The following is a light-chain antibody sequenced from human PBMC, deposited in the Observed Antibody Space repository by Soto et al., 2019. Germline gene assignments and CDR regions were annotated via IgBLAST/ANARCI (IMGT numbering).Light chain of an antibody. J-gene: IGKJ1*01. V-gene: IGKV1-17*01. CDR2: AAS. CDR1: QGIRND. CDR3: LQHSTYPFT. Sequence: DIQMTQFPSSLSASVGARVTITCRASQGIRNDLAWYQQKPGKATKRLIYAASSLQSGVPSRFSGSGSGTEFTLAISSLQPEDFATFYCLQHSTYPFTFGQGTKVEIK.